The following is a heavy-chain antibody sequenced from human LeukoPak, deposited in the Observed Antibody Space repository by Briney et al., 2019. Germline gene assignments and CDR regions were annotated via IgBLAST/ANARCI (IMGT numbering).Heavy chain of an antibody. CDR2: INHSEST. V-gene: IGHV4-34*01. CDR1: GGSFSGYY. CDR3: ARECSRWCAFDI. D-gene: IGHD2-21*01. J-gene: IGHJ3*02. Sequence: MTSETLSLTCAVYGGSFSGYYWSWIRQPPGKGLEWIGEINHSESTNYNPSLKSRVTISVDTSKNQFSLKLSSVTAADTAVYYCARECSRWCAFDIWGQGTMVTVSS.